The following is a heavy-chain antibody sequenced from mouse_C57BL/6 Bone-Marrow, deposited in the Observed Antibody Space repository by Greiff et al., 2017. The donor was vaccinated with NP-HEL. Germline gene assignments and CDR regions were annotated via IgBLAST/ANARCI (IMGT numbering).Heavy chain of an antibody. Sequence: QVQLQQSGAELVKPGASVKMSCKASGYTFTSYWITWVKQRPGQGLEWIGDIYPGSGSTNYNEKFKSTATLTVDTSSSTAYMQLSSLTSEDSAVYSCARWRYYGSSYNYWGQGTTLTVSS. J-gene: IGHJ2*01. CDR3: ARWRYYGSSYNY. D-gene: IGHD1-1*01. CDR1: GYTFTSYW. CDR2: IYPGSGST. V-gene: IGHV1-55*01.